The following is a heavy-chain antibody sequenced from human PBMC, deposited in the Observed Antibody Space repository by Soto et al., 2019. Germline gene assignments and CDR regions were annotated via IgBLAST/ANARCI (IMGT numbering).Heavy chain of an antibody. D-gene: IGHD5-12*01. J-gene: IGHJ6*02. CDR1: RFTFSSYS. CDR2: ISSSSTI. CDR3: ARDYYRFNSGYGFSMDV. Sequence: SLRLSCAASRFTFSSYSMNWVRQAPGKGLEWVSYISSSSTIYYADSVKGRFTISRDNSKNTLYLQMNSLRAEDTAVYYCARDYYRFNSGYGFSMDVWGQGTTVTVSS. V-gene: IGHV3-48*01.